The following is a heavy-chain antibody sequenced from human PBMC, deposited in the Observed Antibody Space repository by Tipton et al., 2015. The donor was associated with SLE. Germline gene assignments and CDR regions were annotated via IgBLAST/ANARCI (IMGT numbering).Heavy chain of an antibody. CDR1: GGSISSYY. J-gene: IGHJ2*01. CDR2: IYYSGST. D-gene: IGHD4-11*01. Sequence: TLSLTCTVSGGSISSYYWSWIRQPPGKGLEWIGSIYYSGSTYYNPSLKSRVTISVDTSKNQFSLKLSSVTAADTAVYYCARQGGPTVTPAVDYWGRGTLVTVSS. V-gene: IGHV4-59*08. CDR3: ARQGGPTVTPAVDY.